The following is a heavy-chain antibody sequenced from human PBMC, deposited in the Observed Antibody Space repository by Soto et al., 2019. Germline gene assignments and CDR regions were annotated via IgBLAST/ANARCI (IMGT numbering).Heavy chain of an antibody. CDR2: ITYDGSFQ. CDR3: AKDRVGGTFYTPLGF. CDR1: GFNFDNYG. V-gene: IGHV3-30*18. J-gene: IGHJ4*02. D-gene: IGHD1-7*01. Sequence: LRLSCQASGFNFDNYGMHWVRQSPGKGLEWVAVITYDGSFQYYADSVKGRFTISRDNSKNTLFLHLNTLKPEDTAVYHCAKDRVGGTFYTPLGFWGQGTLVTVSS.